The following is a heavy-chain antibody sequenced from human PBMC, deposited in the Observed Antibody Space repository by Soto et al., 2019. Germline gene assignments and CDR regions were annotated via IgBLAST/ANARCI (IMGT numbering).Heavy chain of an antibody. Sequence: EVQLVESGGGLVQPGGSLRLSCAASGFSFSDHYMDWVRQTPWKGLEWVGRVRNKANSYTTEYAASVKGRFTISRDDSKISLFLQMSSLETEDTAVYYCATRFFEWPRGYWGQGTLVTVSS. CDR1: GFSFSDHY. D-gene: IGHD3-3*01. CDR3: ATRFFEWPRGY. CDR2: VRNKANSYTT. V-gene: IGHV3-72*01. J-gene: IGHJ4*02.